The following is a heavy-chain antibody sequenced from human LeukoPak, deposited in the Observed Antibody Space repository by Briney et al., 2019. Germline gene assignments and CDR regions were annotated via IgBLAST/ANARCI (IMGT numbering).Heavy chain of an antibody. CDR3: AKQAEVAGEIDY. J-gene: IGHJ4*02. Sequence: GGSLRLSCAVSGFTFSGYAMSWVRQAPGKGLEWVSAISGSGGSTYYADSVKGRFTISRDNSKNTLYLQMNSLRAEDTAVYYCAKQAEVAGEIDYWGQGTLVTVSS. CDR2: ISGSGGST. V-gene: IGHV3-23*01. D-gene: IGHD6-19*01. CDR1: GFTFSGYA.